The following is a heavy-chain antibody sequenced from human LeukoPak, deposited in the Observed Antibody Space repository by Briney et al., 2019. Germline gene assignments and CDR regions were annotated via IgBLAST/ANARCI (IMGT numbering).Heavy chain of an antibody. J-gene: IGHJ6*03. CDR3: ARRGDYTDGYYYYYYMDV. CDR1: GGSISSGGYS. CDR2: IYHSGST. V-gene: IGHV4-30-2*02. Sequence: PSETLSLTCAVSGGSISSGGYSWSWIRQPPGKGLEWIGYIYHSGSTYYNPSLKSRVTISVDRSKNQFSLKLSSVTAADTAVYYCARRGDYTDGYYYYYYMDVWGKGTTVTVSS. D-gene: IGHD4-17*01.